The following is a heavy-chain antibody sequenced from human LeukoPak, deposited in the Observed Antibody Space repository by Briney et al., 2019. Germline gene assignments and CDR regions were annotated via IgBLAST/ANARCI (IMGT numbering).Heavy chain of an antibody. CDR2: IGPSASYT. J-gene: IGHJ6*02. D-gene: IGHD2-15*01. CDR1: GYSFTSYW. V-gene: IGHV5-10-1*01. CDR3: ARHGGDYYYGMDV. Sequence: GESLRISCKGSGYSFTSYWFSWVRQMPGKGPEWMGRIGPSASYTSYSPSFQGHVTISVDKSISTAYLQWSSLKASDTAMYYCARHGGDYYYGMDVWGQGTTVTVSS.